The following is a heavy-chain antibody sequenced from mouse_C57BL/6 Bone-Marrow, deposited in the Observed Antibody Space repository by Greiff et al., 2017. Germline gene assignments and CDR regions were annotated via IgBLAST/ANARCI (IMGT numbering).Heavy chain of an antibody. Sequence: EVQLLESGPELVKPGASVKISCKASGYSFTDYNMTWVQQSHGKSLEWIGVINPNYGTTSYNQKFKGKATLTVDQSSSTAYMQLHSLTSEDSAVYYSARSPYYSKSYFAYWGQGTTLTGSS. D-gene: IGHD2-5*01. V-gene: IGHV1-39*01. J-gene: IGHJ2*01. CDR2: INPNYGTT. CDR3: ARSPYYSKSYFAY. CDR1: GYSFTDYN.